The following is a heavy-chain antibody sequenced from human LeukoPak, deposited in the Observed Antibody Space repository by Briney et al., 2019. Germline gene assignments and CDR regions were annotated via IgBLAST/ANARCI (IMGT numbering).Heavy chain of an antibody. CDR1: GFTFNSHT. V-gene: IGHV3-48*02. D-gene: IGHD3-22*01. CDR2: ISTSSSTI. CDR3: ARHKRYYYDSSGYYYRKFDY. J-gene: IGHJ4*02. Sequence: GGSLRLSCAASGFTFNSHTMNWVRQAPGKGLEWVSYISTSSSTIYYADSVKGRFTISRDNAKNSLYLQMNSLRDEDTAVYYCARHKRYYYDSSGYYYRKFDYWGQGTLVTVSS.